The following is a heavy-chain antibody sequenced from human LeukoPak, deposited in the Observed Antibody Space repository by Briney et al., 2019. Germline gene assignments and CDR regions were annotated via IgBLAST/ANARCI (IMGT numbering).Heavy chain of an antibody. CDR3: ASGNSFDY. CDR1: GFTFGISW. J-gene: IGHJ4*02. Sequence: GGSLRLSCAASGFTFGISWMSWVRQAPGKGLECVANIKPDGSEKYYVDSVKGRFTVSRDNAKSSLFLQMNSLRADDAAVYFCASGNSFDYWGQGTLVTVSS. CDR2: IKPDGSEK. V-gene: IGHV3-7*01.